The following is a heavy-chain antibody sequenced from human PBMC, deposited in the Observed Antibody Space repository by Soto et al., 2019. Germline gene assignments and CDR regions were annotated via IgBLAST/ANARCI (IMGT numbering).Heavy chain of an antibody. D-gene: IGHD3-9*01. V-gene: IGHV1-2*02. CDR3: ARGYDILTGYQPPFRH. CDR1: GNTFTGYY. CDR2: INPNSGGT. J-gene: IGHJ1*01. Sequence: ASVTVSCRGSGNTFTGYYMHWVRQAPGPGLEWMGWINPNSGGTNYAQKLQGRITMTRDTSISTAYMELSRLRSDDTAVYYCARGYDILTGYQPPFRHWGQGTLVTVSS.